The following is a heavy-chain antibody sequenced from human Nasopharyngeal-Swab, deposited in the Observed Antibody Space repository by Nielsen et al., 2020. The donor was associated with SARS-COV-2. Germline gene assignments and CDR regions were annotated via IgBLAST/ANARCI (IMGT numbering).Heavy chain of an antibody. CDR2: ISYDGSNK. CDR3: ARDPKQQLVLYYFDY. D-gene: IGHD6-13*01. V-gene: IGHV3-30-3*01. Sequence: SLKISCAASGFTFSSYAMHWVRQAPGKGLEWVAVISYDGSNKYYADSVKGRFTISRDNSKNTLYLQMNSLRAEDTAVYYCARDPKQQLVLYYFDYWGQGTLVTVSS. CDR1: GFTFSSYA. J-gene: IGHJ4*02.